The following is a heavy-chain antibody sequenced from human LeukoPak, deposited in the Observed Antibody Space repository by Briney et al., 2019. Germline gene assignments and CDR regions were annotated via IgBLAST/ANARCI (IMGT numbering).Heavy chain of an antibody. CDR1: AFTFSAYD. V-gene: IGHV3-48*03. CDR2: ITSSGSTI. Sequence: QAGPSLRLSCAASAFTFSAYDINSVRHAPGKGLEWLSHITSSGSTIYYADSVKGRFTISRENAKNSLYLQMNSLRAEDTAVYYCARPGYSSSWSAFDMWGEGTMVTVSS. J-gene: IGHJ3*02. CDR3: ARPGYSSSWSAFDM. D-gene: IGHD6-13*01.